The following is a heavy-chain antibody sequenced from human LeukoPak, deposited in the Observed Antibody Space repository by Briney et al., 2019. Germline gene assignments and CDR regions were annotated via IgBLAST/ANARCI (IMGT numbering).Heavy chain of an antibody. CDR3: ARETVPAATIQGNWFDP. V-gene: IGHV4-30-4*01. J-gene: IGHJ5*02. CDR1: GGSFSGYY. D-gene: IGHD2-2*01. Sequence: SGTLSLTCAVYGGSFSGYYWSWIRQPPGKGLEWIGYIYYSGSTYYNPSLKSRVTISVDTSKNQFSLKLSSVTAADTAVYYCARETVPAATIQGNWFDPWGQGTLVTVSS. CDR2: IYYSGST.